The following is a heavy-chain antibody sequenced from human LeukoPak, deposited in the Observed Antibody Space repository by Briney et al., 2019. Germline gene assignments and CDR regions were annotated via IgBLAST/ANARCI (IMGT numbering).Heavy chain of an antibody. J-gene: IGHJ5*02. CDR1: GGSVSGNRPA. D-gene: IGHD3-10*01. CDR3: ARDLSGIFDP. Sequence: SQTLSLTCAISGGSVSGNRPAWNWIRQSPSRGLEWLGRTYYRSKWYSDYAVSVKSRITINPDTSKNQFSLQLNSVTPEDTAVYYCARDLSGIFDPWGQGTLVTVSS. V-gene: IGHV6-1*01. CDR2: TYYRSKWYS.